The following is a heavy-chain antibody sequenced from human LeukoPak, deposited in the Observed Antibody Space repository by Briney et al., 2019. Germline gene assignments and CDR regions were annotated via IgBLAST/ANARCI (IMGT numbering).Heavy chain of an antibody. V-gene: IGHV4-4*07. CDR1: GGSISNYY. D-gene: IGHD1-14*01. Sequence: PSETLSLTCTVSGGSISNYYWSWIRQPAGKGLEWIGRMYTSGSTDYNPSLKSRVTISADTSKNQFSLRLPSVTAADTAVYYCAGWSSGSSAYDIWGHGTMVTVSS. J-gene: IGHJ3*02. CDR2: MYTSGST. CDR3: AGWSSGSSAYDI.